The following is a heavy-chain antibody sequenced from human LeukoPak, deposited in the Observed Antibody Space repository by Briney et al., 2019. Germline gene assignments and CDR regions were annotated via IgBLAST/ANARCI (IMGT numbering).Heavy chain of an antibody. CDR2: ISYDGSNK. Sequence: GGSLRLSCAASGFTFSSYAMHWVRQAPGKGLEWVAVISYDGSNKYYADSVKGRFTISRDNAKNSLYLQVNSLRAEDTAVYYCAREGITAAADYWGQGTLVTVSS. V-gene: IGHV3-30-3*01. J-gene: IGHJ4*02. CDR3: AREGITAAADY. D-gene: IGHD6-13*01. CDR1: GFTFSSYA.